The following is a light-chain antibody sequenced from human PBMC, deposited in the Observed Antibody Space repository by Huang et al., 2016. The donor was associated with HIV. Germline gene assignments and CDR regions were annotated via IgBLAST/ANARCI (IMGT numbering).Light chain of an antibody. CDR3: QQYYSTPLT. CDR1: QSVLYSSNNKTY. V-gene: IGKV4-1*01. Sequence: DIVMTQSPDSLAVSLGERATINCKSSQSVLYSSNNKTYLAWYQQKPGQPPKLLIYWASTRESGVPYRCSGSGSGTDFTLAISSLQAEDVAVYYCQQYYSTPLTFGQGTKVEIK. CDR2: WAS. J-gene: IGKJ1*01.